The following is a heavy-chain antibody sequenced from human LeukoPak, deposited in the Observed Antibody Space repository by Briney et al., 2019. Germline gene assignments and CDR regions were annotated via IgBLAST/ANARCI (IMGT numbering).Heavy chain of an antibody. CDR1: GFTFSSYA. CDR3: ATHCSSTSCKGAFDI. CDR2: ISYDGSNK. J-gene: IGHJ3*02. Sequence: TGGSLRLSCAASGFTFSSYAMHWVRQAPGKGLEWVAVISYDGSNKYYADSEKGRFTISRDNSKNTLYLQMNSLRAEDTAVYYCATHCSSTSCKGAFDIWGQGTMVTVSS. V-gene: IGHV3-30*04. D-gene: IGHD2-2*01.